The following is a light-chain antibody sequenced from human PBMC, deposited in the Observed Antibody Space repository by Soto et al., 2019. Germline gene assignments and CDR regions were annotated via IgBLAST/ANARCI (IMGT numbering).Light chain of an antibody. V-gene: IGKV3-20*01. CDR2: GAS. J-gene: IGKJ1*01. CDR3: QQYGRSAWT. CDR1: QSFSSSY. Sequence: EIVLTQSPGTLSLSPGERATLSCRASQSFSSSYLAWYQQKPGQAPRLLIYGASSRATGIPDRFSGSGSGTDFTLTISRLEPEDFAVYYCQQYGRSAWTFGQGTKVDNK.